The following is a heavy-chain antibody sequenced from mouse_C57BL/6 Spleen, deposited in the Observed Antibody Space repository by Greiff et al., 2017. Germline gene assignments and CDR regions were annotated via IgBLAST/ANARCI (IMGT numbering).Heavy chain of an antibody. CDR2: IWSGGST. CDR3: ARRFYDGAMDY. D-gene: IGHD2-12*01. Sequence: QVQLKESGPGLVQPSQSLSITCTVSGFSLTSYGVHWVRQSPGKGLEWLGVIWSGGSTDYNAAFISRLSISKDNSKSQVFFKMNSLQADDTAIYYCARRFYDGAMDYWVQGTSVTVSS. V-gene: IGHV2-2*01. CDR1: GFSLTSYG. J-gene: IGHJ4*01.